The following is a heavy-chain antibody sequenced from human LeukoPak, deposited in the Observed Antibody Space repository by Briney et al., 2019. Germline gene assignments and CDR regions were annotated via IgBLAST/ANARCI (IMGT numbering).Heavy chain of an antibody. CDR2: IYSGGST. V-gene: IGHV3-53*01. CDR1: GFTDY. J-gene: IGHJ4*02. CDR3: AGVSFSSGLYRDY. D-gene: IGHD6-19*01. Sequence: GGSLRLSCAASGFTDYMTWVRQVPGKGLEWVSVIYSGGSTYYAASMKGRVSVSRDNSKNTVYLQMNSLRAEDTGVYYCAGVSFSSGLYRDYWVQGKLDTVPS.